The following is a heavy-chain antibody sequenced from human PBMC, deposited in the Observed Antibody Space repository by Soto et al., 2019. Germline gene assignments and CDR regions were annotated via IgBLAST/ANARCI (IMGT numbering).Heavy chain of an antibody. J-gene: IGHJ5*02. V-gene: IGHV4-59*01. CDR1: GGSISSYY. Sequence: SETLSLTCTVSGGSISSYYWSWIRQPPGKGLEWIGYIYYSGSTNYNPSLKSRVTISVDTSKSQFSLNLSSVTAADTAVYYCGRAVRRNWFDPWGQGTLVTVSS. D-gene: IGHD4-17*01. CDR3: GRAVRRNWFDP. CDR2: IYYSGST.